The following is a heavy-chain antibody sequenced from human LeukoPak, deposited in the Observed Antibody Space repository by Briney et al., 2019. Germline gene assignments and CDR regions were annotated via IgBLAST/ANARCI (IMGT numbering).Heavy chain of an antibody. CDR2: ISSSSSTI. Sequence: GGSLRLSCAASGFTFSSYSMNWVRQAPGKGLEWVSYISSSSSTIYYADSVKGRFTISRDNAKNSLYLQMNSLRDEDTAVYYCARYSDYYDSSGHPDDAFDIWGQGTMVTVSS. CDR3: ARYSDYYDSSGHPDDAFDI. J-gene: IGHJ3*02. V-gene: IGHV3-48*02. D-gene: IGHD3-22*01. CDR1: GFTFSSYS.